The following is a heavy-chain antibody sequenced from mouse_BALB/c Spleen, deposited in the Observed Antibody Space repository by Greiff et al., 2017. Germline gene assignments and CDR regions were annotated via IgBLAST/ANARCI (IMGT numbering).Heavy chain of an antibody. CDR3: AREAYYRYDGFAY. D-gene: IGHD2-14*01. V-gene: IGHV1S126*01. J-gene: IGHJ3*01. CDR2: IDPSDSET. CDR1: GYSFTSYW. Sequence: VQLQQSGPQLVRPGASVKISCKASGYSFTSYWMHWVKQRPGQGLEWIGMIDPSDSETRLNQKFKDKATLTVDKSSSTAYMQLSSPTSEDSAVYYCAREAYYRYDGFAYWGQGTLVTVSA.